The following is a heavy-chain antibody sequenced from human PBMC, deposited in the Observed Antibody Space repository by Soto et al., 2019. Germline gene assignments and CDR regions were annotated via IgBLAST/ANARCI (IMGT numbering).Heavy chain of an antibody. D-gene: IGHD1-26*01. J-gene: IGHJ4*02. V-gene: IGHV3-9*01. CDR2: ISWNSGSI. Sequence: HPGGSLRLSCAASGFTFDDYAMHWVRQAPGKGLEWVSGISWNSGSIGYADSVKGRFTISRDSAKNSLYLQMNSLRAEDTALYYCAKDISRGAGIVGATFALKTSYYFDYWGQGTLVTVSS. CDR1: GFTFDDYA. CDR3: AKDISRGAGIVGATFALKTSYYFDY.